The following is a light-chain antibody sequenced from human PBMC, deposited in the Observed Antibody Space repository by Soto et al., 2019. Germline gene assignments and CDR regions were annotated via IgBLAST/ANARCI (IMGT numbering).Light chain of an antibody. CDR1: QSVLYSSNNKNY. Sequence: DIVMTQSPDSLAVSLGERATINCKSSQSVLYSSNNKNYLAWYQQTPGQPPKLLISWASTRESGVPDRFSGNGSGTDFTLTISSLQAEDVAVYYCHQYSSTPWTFGQGTKVDIK. CDR2: WAS. CDR3: HQYSSTPWT. V-gene: IGKV4-1*01. J-gene: IGKJ1*01.